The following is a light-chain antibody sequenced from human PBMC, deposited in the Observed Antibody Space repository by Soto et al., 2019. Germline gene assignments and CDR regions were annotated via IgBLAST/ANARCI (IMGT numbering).Light chain of an antibody. J-gene: IGLJ1*01. CDR1: SSDVGGYDY. CDR3: RSYTLSTAYL. Sequence: QSVLTQPASVSGSPGQSITVSCTGTSSDVGGYDYVSWYQIHPGEAPKLMVFEVSNRPSGVSYRFSGSKSGNPASLTVSGLQAEDEADYFCRSYTLSTAYLFGTGTKVTVL. V-gene: IGLV2-14*01. CDR2: EVS.